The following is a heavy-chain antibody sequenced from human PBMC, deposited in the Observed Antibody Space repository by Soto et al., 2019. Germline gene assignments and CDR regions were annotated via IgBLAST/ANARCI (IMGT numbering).Heavy chain of an antibody. D-gene: IGHD3-9*01. J-gene: IGHJ4*02. CDR1: GYTFSGYY. V-gene: IGHV1-2*02. CDR3: ARDRRDVLRYFDWLSPFDY. Sequence: GASVKVSCKASGYTFSGYYIHWLRQAPGQGLEWMGWINPNSGGTNYAQKFQGRVTMTTDTSTSTAYMELRSLRSDDTAVYYCARDRRDVLRYFDWLSPFDYWGQGTLVTVSS. CDR2: INPNSGGT.